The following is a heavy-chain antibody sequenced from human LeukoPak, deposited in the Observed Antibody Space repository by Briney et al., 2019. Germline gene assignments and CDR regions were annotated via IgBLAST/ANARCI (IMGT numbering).Heavy chain of an antibody. D-gene: IGHD4-17*01. CDR2: ISSSSSTI. CDR1: GFTFSSYS. V-gene: IGHV3-48*04. J-gene: IGHJ5*02. CDR3: AREAYYGDSDNWFDP. Sequence: PGGSLRLSCAASGFTFSSYSMNWVRQAPGKGLEWVSYISSSSSTIYYADSVKGRFTISRDNAKNSLYLQMNSLRTEDTAVYYCAREAYYGDSDNWFDPWGQGTLVTASS.